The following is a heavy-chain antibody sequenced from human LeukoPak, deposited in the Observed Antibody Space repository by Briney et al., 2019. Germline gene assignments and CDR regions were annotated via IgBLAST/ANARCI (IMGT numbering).Heavy chain of an antibody. CDR1: GDSISRYY. Sequence: ASETLSLTCTVSGDSISRYYWSWIRQPPGKGLEYIGYIYYSGSTNYNPSLKSRVTISVDTSKNQFSLKLSSVTAADTAVYYCATESDILTGYKNWGQGTLVTVSS. J-gene: IGHJ4*02. CDR3: ATESDILTGYKN. CDR2: IYYSGST. V-gene: IGHV4-59*12. D-gene: IGHD3-9*01.